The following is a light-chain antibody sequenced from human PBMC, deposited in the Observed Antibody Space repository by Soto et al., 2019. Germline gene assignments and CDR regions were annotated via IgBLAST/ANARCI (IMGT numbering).Light chain of an antibody. CDR2: AAS. CDR3: QQSYSTPRT. Sequence: DIHMAQSPTSPSASVGDRVTITCPASQTISNYLNWYQQKPGKAPKVLIYAASSLQSGVPSRFSGSGSGTDFTLSISSLQPEDFATYYCQQSYSTPRTFGQGTKVDIK. J-gene: IGKJ1*01. CDR1: QTISNY. V-gene: IGKV1-39*01.